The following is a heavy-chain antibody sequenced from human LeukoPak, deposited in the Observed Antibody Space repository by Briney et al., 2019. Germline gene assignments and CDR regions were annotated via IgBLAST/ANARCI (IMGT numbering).Heavy chain of an antibody. J-gene: IGHJ4*02. V-gene: IGHV3-9*01. Sequence: GGSLRLSCAASGFTFDDYAMHWVRQAPGKGLEWVSGISWNSGSIGYADSVKGRFTISRDNAKNPLYLQMNSLRAEDTALYYCAKDSEGTMVQGVMDEGYFDYWGQGTLVTVSS. CDR1: GFTFDDYA. D-gene: IGHD3-10*01. CDR2: ISWNSGSI. CDR3: AKDSEGTMVQGVMDEGYFDY.